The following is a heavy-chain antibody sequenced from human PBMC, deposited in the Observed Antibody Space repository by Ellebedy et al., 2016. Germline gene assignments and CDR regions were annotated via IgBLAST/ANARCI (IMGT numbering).Heavy chain of an antibody. CDR1: GFTFSSYW. CDR2: INQDGTEK. D-gene: IGHD4/OR15-4a*01. V-gene: IGHV3-7*01. Sequence: GGSLRLSCTASGFTFSSYWMSWVRQAPGKGLEWVAHINQDGTEKYYADSVKSRFTISRDNSKNTLYLQMNSLRAEDTAVYYCARDPLANGAMVRSFDYWGQGTLVTVSS. CDR3: ARDPLANGAMVRSFDY. J-gene: IGHJ4*02.